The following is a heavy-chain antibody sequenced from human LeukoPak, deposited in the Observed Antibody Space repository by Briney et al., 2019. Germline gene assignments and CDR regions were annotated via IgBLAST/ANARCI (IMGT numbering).Heavy chain of an antibody. CDR2: IYYSGST. D-gene: IGHD3-22*01. V-gene: IGHV4-59*01. J-gene: IGHJ4*02. Sequence: SETLSLTCTVSSDSISNYYWSWIRQPPGKGLEWIGNIYYSGSTNYNPSLKSRVTISVDTPKNQFSLRLSSVTAADTAVYYCARGGYYDSTGFYYWGQGTLVTVSS. CDR1: SDSISNYY. CDR3: ARGGYYDSTGFYY.